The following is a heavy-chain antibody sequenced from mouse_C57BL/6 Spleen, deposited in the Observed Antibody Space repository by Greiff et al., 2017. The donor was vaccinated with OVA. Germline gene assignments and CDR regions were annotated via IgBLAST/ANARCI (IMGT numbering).Heavy chain of an antibody. CDR3: ATVVARGYFDV. CDR1: GFSFNTYA. D-gene: IGHD1-1*01. V-gene: IGHV10-1*01. CDR2: IRSKSNNYAT. Sequence: EVQGVESGGGLVQPKGSLKLSCAASGFSFNTYAMNWVRQAPGKGLEWVARIRSKSNNYATYYADSVKDRFTISRDDSESMLYLQMNNLKTEDTAMYYCATVVARGYFDVWGTGTTVTVSS. J-gene: IGHJ1*03.